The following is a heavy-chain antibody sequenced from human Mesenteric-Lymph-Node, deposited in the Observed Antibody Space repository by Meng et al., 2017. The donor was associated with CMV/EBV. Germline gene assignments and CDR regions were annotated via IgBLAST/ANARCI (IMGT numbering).Heavy chain of an antibody. CDR2: ISSSGSTK. V-gene: IGHV3-48*03. Sequence: GGSLRLSCAASGFIFSSYEMNWVRQAPGKGLEWVSYISSSGSTKYYAESGKGRFTLPRDNAKNSLCLQMNSLGAEDTAVYYCAGGAYYQFDPWGQGTLVTVSS. D-gene: IGHD3-10*01. CDR1: GFIFSSYE. J-gene: IGHJ5*02. CDR3: AGGAYYQFDP.